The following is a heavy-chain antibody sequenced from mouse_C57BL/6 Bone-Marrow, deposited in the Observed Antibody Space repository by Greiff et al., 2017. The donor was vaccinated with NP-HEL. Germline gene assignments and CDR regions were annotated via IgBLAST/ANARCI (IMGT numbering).Heavy chain of an antibody. J-gene: IGHJ3*01. CDR1: GYTFTDYY. CDR2: INPYNGGT. Sequence: EVQLQQSGPVLVKPGASVKMSCKASGYTFTDYYTNWVKQSHGKSLEWLGVINPYNGGTSYNQKFKGKATLTVDMSSSTAYMELNSLTSEDSAVYYCARSRGGSAYWGQGRLVTVSA. CDR3: ARSRGGSAY. V-gene: IGHV1-19*01.